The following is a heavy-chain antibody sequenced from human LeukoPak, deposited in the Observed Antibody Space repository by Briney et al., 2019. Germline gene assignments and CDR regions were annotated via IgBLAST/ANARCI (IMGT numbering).Heavy chain of an antibody. CDR2: IYPGDSDT. Sequence: GESLKISCKGSGYSLTSYWFAWVRQMPGKGLEWMGIIYPGDSDTRYSPSFQGQVTISADKSISTAYLQWSSLEASDTAIYCCARRAFYENSGYYIFDYWGQGTLVTVSS. CDR1: GYSLTSYW. J-gene: IGHJ4*02. CDR3: ARRAFYENSGYYIFDY. V-gene: IGHV5-51*01. D-gene: IGHD3-22*01.